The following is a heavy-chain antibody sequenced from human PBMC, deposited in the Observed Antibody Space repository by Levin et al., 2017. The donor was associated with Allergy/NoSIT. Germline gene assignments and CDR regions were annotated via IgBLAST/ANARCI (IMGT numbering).Heavy chain of an antibody. J-gene: IGHJ4*02. Sequence: ASVKVSCKASGYTLTTYEINWVRQATGQGLEWMGRMNPNSGETVYAQKFQGRVTMTRDTSTSTAYMELSSLRSEDTDVYYCAGVPGGFLTGYYIPSDYWGQGALVTVSS. D-gene: IGHD3-9*01. CDR1: GYTLTTYE. V-gene: IGHV1-8*01. CDR2: MNPNSGET. CDR3: AGVPGGFLTGYYIPSDY.